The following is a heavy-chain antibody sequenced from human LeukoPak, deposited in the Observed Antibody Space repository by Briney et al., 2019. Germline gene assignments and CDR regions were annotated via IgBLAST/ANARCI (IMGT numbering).Heavy chain of an antibody. CDR2: IWYDGSNK. CDR3: ARDSYYYDRQLFDY. J-gene: IGHJ4*02. CDR1: GFTFSSYG. D-gene: IGHD3-22*01. Sequence: GGSLRLSCAASGFTFSSYGMHWVRQAPGKGLEWVAVIWYDGSNKYYADSVKGRFTISRDNSKNTLYLQMNSLRAEDTAVYYCARDSYYYDRQLFDYWGQGTLVTVSS. V-gene: IGHV3-33*01.